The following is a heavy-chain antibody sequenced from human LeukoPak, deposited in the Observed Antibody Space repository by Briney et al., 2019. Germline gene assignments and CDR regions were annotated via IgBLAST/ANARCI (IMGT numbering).Heavy chain of an antibody. Sequence: GGSLRLSCAASGFTFSTYAMHWVRQAPGKGLEGVALISYDGSDENYADSVKGRFTISRDNSKNTLYLQMNTLRVEDTAVYHCVKEQSSGYYRVADYWGQGTLVTVSS. CDR2: ISYDGSDE. CDR1: GFTFSTYA. CDR3: VKEQSSGYYRVADY. D-gene: IGHD6-19*01. J-gene: IGHJ4*02. V-gene: IGHV3-30-3*01.